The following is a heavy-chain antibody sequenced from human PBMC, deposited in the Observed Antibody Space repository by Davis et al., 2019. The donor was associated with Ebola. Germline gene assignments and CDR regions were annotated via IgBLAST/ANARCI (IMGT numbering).Heavy chain of an antibody. V-gene: IGHV3-30*04. J-gene: IGHJ4*01. D-gene: IGHD3-10*01. CDR2: VSDDGRRQ. CDR1: GFMFNNYA. Sequence: GESLKISCLASGFMFNNYAMHWVRQTQDTGLEWVARVSDDGRRQKYADSIKGRFTVSRDNFKNMVYLQMDSLRPEDTAVYYCAKEEGRRGQWMPHFDHWGQGTLVTVSS. CDR3: AKEEGRRGQWMPHFDH.